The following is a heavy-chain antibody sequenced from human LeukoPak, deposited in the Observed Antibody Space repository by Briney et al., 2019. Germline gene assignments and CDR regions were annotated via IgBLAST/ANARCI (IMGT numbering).Heavy chain of an antibody. V-gene: IGHV3-20*04. CDR2: INWNGGRK. Sequence: GGSLRLSCVASGFTFDDYGMSWVRQAPGKGLEWVSGINWNGGRKGYADSVKGRFTISRDNAKNSLYLQMNSLRAEDTALYYCARETTVTQGDYGMDVWGQGTTVTVSS. J-gene: IGHJ6*02. CDR3: ARETTVTQGDYGMDV. D-gene: IGHD4-17*01. CDR1: GFTFDDYG.